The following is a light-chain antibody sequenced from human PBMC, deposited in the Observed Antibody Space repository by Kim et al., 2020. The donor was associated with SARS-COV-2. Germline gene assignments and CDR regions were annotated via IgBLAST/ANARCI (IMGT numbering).Light chain of an antibody. J-gene: IGKJ5*01. Sequence: QSPATLSVSPGERATLSCRASQSVSSNLAWYQQKPGQAPRLLIYGASTRATGIPARFSGSGSGTEFILTISSLQSEDFALYYCQQYNDSIIFGQGTRLEIK. CDR3: QQYNDSII. CDR2: GAS. CDR1: QSVSSN. V-gene: IGKV3-15*01.